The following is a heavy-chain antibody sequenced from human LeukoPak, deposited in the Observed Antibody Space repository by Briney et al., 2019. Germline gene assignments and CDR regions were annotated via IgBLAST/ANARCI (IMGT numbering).Heavy chain of an antibody. D-gene: IGHD4-17*01. Sequence: GGSLRLSCAASGFTFSSYSMNWVRQAPGKGLEWVSSISSSSSYIYYADSVKGRFTISRDNAKNSLYLQMNSLRAEDTAVCYCARGGYGDYGMDVWGQGTTVTVSS. CDR1: GFTFSSYS. CDR2: ISSSSSYI. CDR3: ARGGYGDYGMDV. J-gene: IGHJ6*02. V-gene: IGHV3-21*01.